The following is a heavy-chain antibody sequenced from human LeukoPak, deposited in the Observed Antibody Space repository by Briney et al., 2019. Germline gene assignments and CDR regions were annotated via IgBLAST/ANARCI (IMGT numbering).Heavy chain of an antibody. Sequence: HTGGSLRLSCAASGFTFSSYAMSWVRQAPGKGLEWVSGISGSGGYTYYADSVKGRVTISRDNSNNTRYLQMNGLRDTVPVVYYCAKIPQVATVAVPYFDHWGQGTLVTVSS. J-gene: IGHJ4*02. CDR1: GFTFSSYA. D-gene: IGHD2-21*01. CDR2: ISGSGGYT. CDR3: AKIPQVATVAVPYFDH. V-gene: IGHV3-23*01.